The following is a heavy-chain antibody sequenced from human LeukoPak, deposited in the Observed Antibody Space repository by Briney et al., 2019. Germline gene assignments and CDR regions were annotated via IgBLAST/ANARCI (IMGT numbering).Heavy chain of an antibody. CDR3: ARDYTQTSFYGSGSYYPYYMDV. J-gene: IGHJ6*03. Sequence: SETLSLTCTVSGYSISSGYYWGWIRQPPGKGLEWIGSLYHSGSTYYNPSLKSRVTISVDTSRNQFSLKLSSVTAADTAVYYCARDYTQTSFYGSGSYYPYYMDVWGKGTTVTISS. CDR1: GYSISSGYY. V-gene: IGHV4-38-2*02. D-gene: IGHD3-10*01. CDR2: LYHSGST.